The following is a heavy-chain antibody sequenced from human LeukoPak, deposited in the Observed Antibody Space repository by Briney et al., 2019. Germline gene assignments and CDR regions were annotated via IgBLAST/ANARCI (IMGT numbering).Heavy chain of an antibody. CDR2: INPSGGST. J-gene: IGHJ4*02. Sequence: ASVKVSCEASGYTFTSYYIHWVRQAPGQGLEWMGIINPSGGSTSYAQKFQGRVTMTRDMSTSTVYMELSSLRSEDTAVYYCARRGWYYDSSGYPLYYFDYWGQGTLVTVSS. CDR1: GYTFTSYY. D-gene: IGHD3-22*01. V-gene: IGHV1-46*01. CDR3: ARRGWYYDSSGYPLYYFDY.